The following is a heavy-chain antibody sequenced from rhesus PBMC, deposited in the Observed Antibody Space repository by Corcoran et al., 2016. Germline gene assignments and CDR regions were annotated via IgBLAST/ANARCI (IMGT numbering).Heavy chain of an antibody. CDR3: ARDFSGYSSGWYYFDY. J-gene: IGHJ4*01. V-gene: IGHV4-127*01. Sequence: QVQLQESGPGLVKPSETLSLTCAVSGYSISSGYGWGWIRQPPGKGLEWIGQIYGGSGSTYYNPSLKSRVTGSKDTSKNQFSLKPSSVTAADTAVYYCARDFSGYSSGWYYFDYWGQGVLVTVSS. CDR2: IYGGSGST. D-gene: IGHD6-31*01. CDR1: GYSISSGYG.